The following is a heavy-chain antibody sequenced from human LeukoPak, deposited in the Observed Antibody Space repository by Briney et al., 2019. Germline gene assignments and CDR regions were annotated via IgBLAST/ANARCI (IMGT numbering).Heavy chain of an antibody. D-gene: IGHD3-10*01. Sequence: GGSLRLSCAASGFTFSSYAMSWVRQAPGKGLEWVSAISGSGGSTYYADSVKGRFTISRDNSKNTLYLQMNSLRAEDTAVYYCARDIDRLLWFGSGGQGTLVTVSS. V-gene: IGHV3-23*01. CDR2: ISGSGGST. J-gene: IGHJ4*02. CDR1: GFTFSSYA. CDR3: ARDIDRLLWFGS.